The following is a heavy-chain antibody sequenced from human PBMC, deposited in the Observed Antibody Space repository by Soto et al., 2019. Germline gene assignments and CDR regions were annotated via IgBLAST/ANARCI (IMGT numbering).Heavy chain of an antibody. V-gene: IGHV4-39*01. CDR1: GGSISDDTYY. CDR3: ARHGVNWEPSDS. Sequence: ETLSLTCTVSGGSISDDTYYWGWVRQPPGKGLEWIATIRHTGTTSYNPSLKSRVTISVDTSKNQFSLKLTSVTAADTAVYYCARHGVNWEPSDSWGQGTLVTVSS. CDR2: IRHTGTT. D-gene: IGHD1-26*01. J-gene: IGHJ4*02.